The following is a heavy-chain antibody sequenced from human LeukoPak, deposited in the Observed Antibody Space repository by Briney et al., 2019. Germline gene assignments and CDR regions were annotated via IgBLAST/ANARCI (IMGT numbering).Heavy chain of an antibody. D-gene: IGHD1-26*01. CDR3: ARDSGIVGAQGAFDY. CDR2: IYTTGST. V-gene: IGHV4-61*02. J-gene: IGHJ4*02. CDR1: GGSISSGDYY. Sequence: SETLSLTCTVSGGSISSGDYYWSWIRQPAGKGLEWIGRIYTTGSTNYNPSLKSRVTMSVDTSKNQFSLKLNSVTAADTAVYYCARDSGIVGAQGAFDYWGQGTLVTVSS.